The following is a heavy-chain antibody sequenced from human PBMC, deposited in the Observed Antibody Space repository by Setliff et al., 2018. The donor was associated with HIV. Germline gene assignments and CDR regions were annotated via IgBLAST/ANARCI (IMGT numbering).Heavy chain of an antibody. CDR2: ITGSGGNT. CDR1: GFTFGGFA. J-gene: IGHJ4*02. Sequence: PGGSLRLSCVPSGFTFGGFAMSWVRQAPGRGLEWVSAITGSGGNTYYADSVEGRFTISRDNSENTLYLQMNGLRADDTAMYYCAKGHYDDWYYFDYWGPGTLVTVSS. D-gene: IGHD4-17*01. CDR3: AKGHYDDWYYFDY. V-gene: IGHV3-23*01.